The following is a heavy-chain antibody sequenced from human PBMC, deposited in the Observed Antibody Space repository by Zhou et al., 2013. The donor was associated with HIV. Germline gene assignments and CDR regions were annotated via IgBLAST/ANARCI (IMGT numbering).Heavy chain of an antibody. Sequence: QVQLVQSGAEVKKPGSSAKVSCEASGGSFSRHAITWVRQARGQGLEWMGGIIPIFGTATYAQKFQGRVTITTDESTTTAYMELNRLTSEDTAVYYCARQGVDSGSGRLYYMDVWGKGTKGHRLL. D-gene: IGHD3-10*01. CDR2: IIPIFGTA. V-gene: IGHV1-69*05. J-gene: IGHJ6*03. CDR1: GGSFSRHA. CDR3: ARQGVDSGSGRLYYMDV.